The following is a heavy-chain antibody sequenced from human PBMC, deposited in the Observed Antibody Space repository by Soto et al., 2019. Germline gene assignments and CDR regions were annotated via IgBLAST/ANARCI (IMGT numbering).Heavy chain of an antibody. CDR1: GFTFSSYS. Sequence: GGSLRLSCAASGFTFSSYSMNWVRQAPGKGLEWVSYISSSSSTIYYADSVKGRFTISRDNAKNSLYLQMNSLRDEDTAVYYCASQYSGYDYYYYGMDVWGQGTTVTVSS. CDR2: ISSSSSTI. D-gene: IGHD5-12*01. V-gene: IGHV3-48*02. J-gene: IGHJ6*02. CDR3: ASQYSGYDYYYYGMDV.